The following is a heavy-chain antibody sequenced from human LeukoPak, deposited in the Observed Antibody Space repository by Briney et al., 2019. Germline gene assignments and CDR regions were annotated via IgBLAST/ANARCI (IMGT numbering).Heavy chain of an antibody. CDR3: AKVGRAGDYAYYFDH. V-gene: IGHV4-59*01. J-gene: IGHJ4*02. D-gene: IGHD4-17*01. CDR1: GGSISPYY. Sequence: SEPLSLTCTVSGGSISPYYWSWIRQPPGKGLEWIGYISYSGSTNYNPSLKSRVTISVDTSKNQFSLKLNSVTGADTAVYYCAKVGRAGDYAYYFDHWGQGILVPVSS. CDR2: ISYSGST.